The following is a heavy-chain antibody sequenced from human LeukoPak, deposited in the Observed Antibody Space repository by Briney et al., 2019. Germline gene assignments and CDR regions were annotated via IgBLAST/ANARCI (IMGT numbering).Heavy chain of an antibody. Sequence: PSGTLSLTCAVSGGSISSSNWWSWVRQPPGKGLEWIGEIHHRGNTNYNPSLKSRLTISVDKSKNQFSLKLSSVTAADTAVYYCARGGGLLWFGELSPFDYWGQGTLVTVSS. V-gene: IGHV4-4*02. J-gene: IGHJ4*02. CDR3: ARGGGLLWFGELSPFDY. CDR1: GGSISSSNW. D-gene: IGHD3-10*01. CDR2: IHHRGNT.